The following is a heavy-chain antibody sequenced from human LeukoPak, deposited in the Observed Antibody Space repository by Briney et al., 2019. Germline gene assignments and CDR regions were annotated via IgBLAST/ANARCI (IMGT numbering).Heavy chain of an antibody. CDR3: ARDFVVERGRYFDY. CDR2: IWYDGNNK. Sequence: PGGSLRLSCAASGFTFSSYGMHWVRQAPGKGLEWVAVIWYDGNNKYYTDSVKGRFTISRDNSKNTLDLQMNSLRAEDTAVYYCARDFVVERGRYFDYWGQGTLVTVSS. D-gene: IGHD2-15*01. CDR1: GFTFSSYG. V-gene: IGHV3-33*01. J-gene: IGHJ4*02.